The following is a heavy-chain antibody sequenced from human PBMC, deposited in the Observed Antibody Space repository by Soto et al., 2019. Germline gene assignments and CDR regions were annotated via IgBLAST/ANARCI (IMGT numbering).Heavy chain of an antibody. CDR2: INLNSGGT. V-gene: IGHV1-2*04. CDR1: GYTFTGYY. CDR3: ARGVPGYYYGMDV. D-gene: IGHD3-10*01. J-gene: IGHJ6*02. Sequence: ASVKVSCKASGYTFTGYYMHWVRQAPGQGLEWMGWINLNSGGTNYAQKFQGWVTMTRDTSISTAYMELSRLRSDDTAVYYCARGVPGYYYGMDVWGQGTTVTVSS.